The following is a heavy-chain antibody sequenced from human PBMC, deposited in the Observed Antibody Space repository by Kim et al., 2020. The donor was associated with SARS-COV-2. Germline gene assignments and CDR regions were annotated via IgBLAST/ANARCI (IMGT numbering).Heavy chain of an antibody. D-gene: IGHD3-10*01. CDR3: ASNVKGVRPLYYFDY. J-gene: IGHJ4*02. Sequence: QKFQGRVTITADESTSTAYMELSSLRSEDTAVYYCASNVKGVRPLYYFDYWGQGTLVTVSS. V-gene: IGHV1-69*01.